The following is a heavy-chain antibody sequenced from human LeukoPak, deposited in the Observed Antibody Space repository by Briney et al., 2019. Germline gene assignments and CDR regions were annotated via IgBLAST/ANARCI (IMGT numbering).Heavy chain of an antibody. CDR1: GFAFGNYW. Sequence: GGSLRLSCAASGFAFGNYWMSWVRQAPGKGLEWVANIKQDGSDKYYVDSVTGRFTISRDDAKNSLYLQMNSLRAEDTAVYYCARWATSFDLWGQGTLVTVSS. D-gene: IGHD6-6*01. V-gene: IGHV3-7*01. CDR2: IKQDGSDK. J-gene: IGHJ4*02. CDR3: ARWATSFDL.